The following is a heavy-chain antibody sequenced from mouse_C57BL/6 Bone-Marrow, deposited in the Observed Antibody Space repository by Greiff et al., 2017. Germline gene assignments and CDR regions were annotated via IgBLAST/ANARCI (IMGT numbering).Heavy chain of an antibody. D-gene: IGHD3-2*02. CDR3: AKGSSGPYYAMGY. CDR1: GYAFSSSW. V-gene: IGHV1-82*01. CDR2: IYPGDGNT. Sequence: VKLMESGPELVKPGASVKISCKASGYAFSSSWMNWVKQRPGKGLEWIGRIYPGDGNTNYNGKFKGKATLTADKSSSTAYMQLSSLTSEDSAVDFCAKGSSGPYYAMGYWGHGTSVTFSS. J-gene: IGHJ4*01.